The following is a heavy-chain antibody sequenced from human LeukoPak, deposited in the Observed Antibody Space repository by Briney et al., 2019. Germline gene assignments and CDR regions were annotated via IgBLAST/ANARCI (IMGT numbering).Heavy chain of an antibody. Sequence: PGGSLRLSCAASGFTFSSYGMHWVRQAPGKGLEWVAVIWYDGSNKYYADSVEGRFTISRDNSKNTLYLQMNSLRAEDTAVYYCARVIIGSYFDYWGQGTLVTVSS. CDR1: GFTFSSYG. V-gene: IGHV3-33*01. D-gene: IGHD1-26*01. CDR2: IWYDGSNK. CDR3: ARVIIGSYFDY. J-gene: IGHJ4*02.